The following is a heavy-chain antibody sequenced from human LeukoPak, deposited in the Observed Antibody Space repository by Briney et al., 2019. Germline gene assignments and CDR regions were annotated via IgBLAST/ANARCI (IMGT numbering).Heavy chain of an antibody. CDR2: IYHSGST. CDR3: ARELTTRIFIDAGGRRFDP. CDR1: GGSISSGGYY. J-gene: IGHJ5*02. Sequence: SETLSLTCTVSGGSISSGGYYWSWIRQPPGKGLEWIGYIYHSGSTYYNPSLKSRVTISVDTSKNQFSLKLSSVTAADTAVYYCARELTTRIFIDAGGRRFDPWGQGTLVTVSS. D-gene: IGHD2-15*01. V-gene: IGHV4-30-2*01.